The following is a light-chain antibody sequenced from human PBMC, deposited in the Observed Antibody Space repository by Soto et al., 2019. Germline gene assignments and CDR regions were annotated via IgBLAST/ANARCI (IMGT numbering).Light chain of an antibody. J-gene: IGLJ3*02. Sequence: QSALTQPASVSGSPGQSITISCTGTSSDVGGYNYVSWYQQHPGKATKLMIYEVSNRPSGVSNRFSGSKSGNTASLTISGLQAEYEDDYYCSSYTSSSTRVFGGGTKLTVL. CDR3: SSYTSSSTRV. V-gene: IGLV2-14*01. CDR1: SSDVGGYNY. CDR2: EVS.